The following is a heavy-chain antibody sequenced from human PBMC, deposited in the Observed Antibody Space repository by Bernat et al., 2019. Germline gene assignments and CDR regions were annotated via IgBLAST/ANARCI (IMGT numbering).Heavy chain of an antibody. CDR1: GFTVSSNY. CDR3: ARAISSSCYFDY. Sequence: EVQLVESGGGLVQPGGSLRLSCAASGFTVSSNYMSWVRQAPGKGLEWVSVIYSGGSTYYADSVKGRFTISRDNSKNTLYLQMNSLRAEDTAVYYCARAISSSCYFDYWGQGTLVTVSS. CDR2: IYSGGST. D-gene: IGHD6-13*01. J-gene: IGHJ4*02. V-gene: IGHV3-66*01.